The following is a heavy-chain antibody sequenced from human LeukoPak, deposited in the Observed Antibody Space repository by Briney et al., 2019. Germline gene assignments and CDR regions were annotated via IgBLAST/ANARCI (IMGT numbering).Heavy chain of an antibody. CDR3: ARARPTGYCSGGRCFFRYFDL. D-gene: IGHD2-15*01. J-gene: IGHJ2*01. V-gene: IGHV6-1*01. CDR2: TYYRSKWYN. CDR1: GDSVSSNSAA. Sequence: PSQTLSLTCAISGDSVSSNSAAWHWIRQSPSRGLEWLGRTYYRSKWYNDYAVSVKSRITINPDTSKNQFSLQLDSVTPEDTAVYYCARARPTGYCSGGRCFFRYFDLWGRGTLVTVSS.